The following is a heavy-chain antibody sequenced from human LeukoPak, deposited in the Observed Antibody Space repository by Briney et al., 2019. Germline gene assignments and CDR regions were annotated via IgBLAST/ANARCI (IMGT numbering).Heavy chain of an antibody. CDR3: ARRPLYSSGWTRGPFDY. J-gene: IGHJ4*02. CDR1: GGSISSSSYY. CDR2: IYYSGST. Sequence: SEILSLTCTVSGGSISSSSYYWGWIRQPPGKGLEWIGSIYYSGSTYYNPSLKSRVTISVDTSKNQFSLKLSSVTAADTAVYYCARRPLYSSGWTRGPFDYWGQGTLVTVSS. D-gene: IGHD6-19*01. V-gene: IGHV4-39*01.